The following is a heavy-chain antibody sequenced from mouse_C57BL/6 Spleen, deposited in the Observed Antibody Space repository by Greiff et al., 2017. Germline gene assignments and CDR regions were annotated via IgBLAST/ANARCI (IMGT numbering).Heavy chain of an antibody. D-gene: IGHD3-2*02. CDR1: GYTFTSYW. CDR3: ARRTAQAGAMDY. V-gene: IGHV1-52*01. CDR2: IDPSDSET. J-gene: IGHJ4*01. Sequence: QVQLQQPGAELVRPGSSVKLSCKASGYTFTSYWMHWVKQRPIQGLEWIGNIDPSDSETHYNQKFKDKATLTVDKSSSTAYMQLSSLTSEDAAVYYCARRTAQAGAMDYWGQGTSVTVSS.